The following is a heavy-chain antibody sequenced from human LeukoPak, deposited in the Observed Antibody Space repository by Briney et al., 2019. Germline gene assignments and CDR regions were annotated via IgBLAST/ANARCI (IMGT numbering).Heavy chain of an antibody. D-gene: IGHD3-22*01. CDR2: VYYSGRT. Sequence: PSETLSLTCTVSGGSTTGYFWTWIRQPPGKGLEWIGYVYYSGRTSYNPSLKSRVTISVDTSKNQFSLKLSSVTAADTAVYHCARHMTVTYDAFDNWGQGTMVTVSS. J-gene: IGHJ3*02. V-gene: IGHV4-59*08. CDR1: GGSTTGYF. CDR3: ARHMTVTYDAFDN.